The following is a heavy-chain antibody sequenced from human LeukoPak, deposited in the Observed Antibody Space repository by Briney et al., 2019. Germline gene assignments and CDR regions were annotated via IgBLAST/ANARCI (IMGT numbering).Heavy chain of an antibody. CDR2: IHYSGST. CDR1: GDSLSSYY. D-gene: IGHD3-22*01. CDR3: ARGGYDSTGYYPIFDS. V-gene: IGHV4-59*01. J-gene: IGHJ4*02. Sequence: PSETLSLTCSVSGDSLSSYYWSWMRRPPGEGLEWIGYIHYSGSTNYNPSLKSRVSMSVDTSKNHFSLKLSSVTAADTAVYYCARGGYDSTGYYPIFDSWGQGTLVTVSP.